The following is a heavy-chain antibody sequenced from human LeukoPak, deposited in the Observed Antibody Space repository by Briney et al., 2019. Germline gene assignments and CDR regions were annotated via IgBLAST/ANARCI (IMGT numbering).Heavy chain of an antibody. Sequence: ASVKVSCKASGYTFTSYAMHWVRQAPGQRLEWMGWINAGNGNTEYSQKFQGRVTITRDTSASTAYMELSSLRSEDTAVYYCAREGYYGSGSPPSLYFDYWGQGTLVTVSS. CDR3: AREGYYGSGSPPSLYFDY. V-gene: IGHV1-3*01. CDR2: INAGNGNT. CDR1: GYTFTSYA. J-gene: IGHJ4*02. D-gene: IGHD3-10*01.